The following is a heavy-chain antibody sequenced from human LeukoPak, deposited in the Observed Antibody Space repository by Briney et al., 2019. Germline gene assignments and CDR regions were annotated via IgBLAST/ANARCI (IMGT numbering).Heavy chain of an antibody. CDR3: AKSRPNSGNWDS. Sequence: GESLRLSCVASGFTFRYYPMNWVRPAPRKGPEWFSSISSTSGSIYYAESMKGRFTVSRGNAKNSLYLQMNSLRAEDMAVYYCAKSRPNSGNWDSWGQGILVIVSS. D-gene: IGHD1-1*01. J-gene: IGHJ4*02. V-gene: IGHV3-21*01. CDR1: GFTFRYYP. CDR2: ISSTSGSI.